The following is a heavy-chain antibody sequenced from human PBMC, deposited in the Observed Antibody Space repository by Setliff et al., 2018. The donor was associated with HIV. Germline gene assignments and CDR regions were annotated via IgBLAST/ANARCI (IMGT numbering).Heavy chain of an antibody. J-gene: IGHJ6*03. Sequence: GSLRLSCAASGFTFSSYSMSWVRQAPGKGLEWVSYITSSSDTIYYADSVKGRFTISRDNSKNTLYLQMNSLRAEDTAVYYCAKGPKYYDILTGYYMDYYYMDVWGKGTTVTVSS. D-gene: IGHD3-9*01. V-gene: IGHV3-48*01. CDR2: ITSSSDTI. CDR1: GFTFSSYS. CDR3: AKGPKYYDILTGYYMDYYYMDV.